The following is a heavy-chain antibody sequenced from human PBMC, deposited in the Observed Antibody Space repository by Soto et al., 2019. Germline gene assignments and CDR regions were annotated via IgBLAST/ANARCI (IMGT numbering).Heavy chain of an antibody. Sequence: VGSLRLSCAVSGFTFSAYWMHWVRQAPGKGLTWVSRISDDGSTATYADSVKGRFVISRDNAKNSLYLEMNTLRVDDSGLYYCARGPRVSSTGTGAHWGRGTLVTVSS. CDR2: ISDDGSTA. D-gene: IGHD1-1*01. CDR1: GFTFSAYW. J-gene: IGHJ4*02. CDR3: ARGPRVSSTGTGAH. V-gene: IGHV3-74*01.